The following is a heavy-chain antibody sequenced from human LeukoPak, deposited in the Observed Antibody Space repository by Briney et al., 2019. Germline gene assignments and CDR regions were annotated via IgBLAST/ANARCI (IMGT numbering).Heavy chain of an antibody. V-gene: IGHV3-30*18. CDR1: GFTFSSYG. J-gene: IGHJ6*04. CDR3: AKANWNDVYYYYGMGV. CDR2: ISYDGSNK. D-gene: IGHD1-1*01. Sequence: GRSLRLSCAASGFTFSSYGMHWVRQAPGKGLEWVAVISYDGSNKYYVDSVKGRFTISRDNSKNTLYLQMNSLRAEDTAVYYCAKANWNDVYYYYGMGVWGKGTTVTVSS.